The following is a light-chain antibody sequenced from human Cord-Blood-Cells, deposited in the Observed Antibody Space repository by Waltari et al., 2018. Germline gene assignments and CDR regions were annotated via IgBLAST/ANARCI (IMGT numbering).Light chain of an antibody. V-gene: IGLV1-44*01. CDR1: SSNIGSNT. CDR3: AAWDDSLNVV. CDR2: SNN. J-gene: IGLJ2*01. Sequence: QSVLTQPPSASGTPGQRVTIPCSGSSSNIGSNTVNWYQQLPGTAPNLLILSNNRRPSGVPDRFSGSKSGTSASLAISGLQSEDEADYYCAAWDDSLNVVFGGGTKLTVL.